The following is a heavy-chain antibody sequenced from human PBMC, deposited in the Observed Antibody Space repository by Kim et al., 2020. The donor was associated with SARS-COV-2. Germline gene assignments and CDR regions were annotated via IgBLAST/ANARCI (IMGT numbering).Heavy chain of an antibody. J-gene: IGHJ3*02. CDR2: ISYSGST. CDR3: PRDLMVAGTYAFDI. V-gene: IGHV4-59*01. D-gene: IGHD2-15*01. CDR1: GGSISSYY. Sequence: SETLSLTCTVSGGSISSYYWSWIRQPPGKGLEWIGYISYSGSTNYNPSLKSRVTISVDTSKNQFSLKLSSVTAADTAVYYCPRDLMVAGTYAFDIWGQGT.